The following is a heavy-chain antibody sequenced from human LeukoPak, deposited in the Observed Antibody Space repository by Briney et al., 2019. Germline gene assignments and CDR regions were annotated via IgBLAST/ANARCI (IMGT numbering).Heavy chain of an antibody. Sequence: GGSLRLSCAASGFTFSSYSMNWVRQAPGKGLEWVSYISSSSSTIYYADSMKGRFTISRDNAKNTLYLQMNSLRAEDTAVYYCAKGGGPDSWGQGTLVTVSS. CDR2: ISSSSSTI. J-gene: IGHJ4*02. V-gene: IGHV3-48*04. CDR1: GFTFSSYS. CDR3: AKGGGPDS. D-gene: IGHD3-16*01.